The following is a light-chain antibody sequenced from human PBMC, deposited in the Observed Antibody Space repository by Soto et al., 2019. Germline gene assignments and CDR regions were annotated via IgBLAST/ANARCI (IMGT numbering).Light chain of an antibody. CDR3: CSYVGGRTSL. V-gene: IGLV2-23*02. CDR1: SSDVGYYNL. Sequence: QSALTQPASVSGSPGQAITISCTGTSSDVGYYNLISWYQQHPGKAPKLMIYEVSERPSGVSNRFSGSKSGNTASLTISGLHAEDEADYYCCSYVGGRTSLFGGGTKVTVL. J-gene: IGLJ2*01. CDR2: EVS.